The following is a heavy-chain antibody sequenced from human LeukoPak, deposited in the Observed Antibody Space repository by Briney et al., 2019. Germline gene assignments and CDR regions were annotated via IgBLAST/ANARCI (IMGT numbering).Heavy chain of an antibody. D-gene: IGHD3-10*01. Sequence: GASVKVSCKASGGTFSSYAISWVRQAPGQGLEWMGRIIPIFGTENYAQKFQGRVTITTHESTSTAYMELSSLRSEDTAVYYCATQLNYYYGSGSPGIFDYWGQGTLVTVSS. CDR2: IIPIFGTE. V-gene: IGHV1-69*05. CDR3: ATQLNYYYGSGSPGIFDY. CDR1: GGTFSSYA. J-gene: IGHJ4*02.